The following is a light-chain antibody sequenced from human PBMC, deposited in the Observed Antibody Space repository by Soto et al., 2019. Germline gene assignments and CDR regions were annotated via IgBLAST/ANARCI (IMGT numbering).Light chain of an antibody. CDR2: GAS. V-gene: IGKV3-15*01. CDR1: QSVSSN. Sequence: EIVMTQSPATLSVSPGERATLSCRASQSVSSNLAWYQQKPGQAPRLLIYGASTRATCIPARFSGSGSGTEFTLTISSLQSEDFAVYYCQQYNNWPPKVTFGGGTKVEIK. J-gene: IGKJ4*01. CDR3: QQYNNWPPKVT.